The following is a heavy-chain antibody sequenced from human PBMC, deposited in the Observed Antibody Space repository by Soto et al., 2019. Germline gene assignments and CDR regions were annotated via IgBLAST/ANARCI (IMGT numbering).Heavy chain of an antibody. Sequence: EVHLVESGGGLVKPGGSLRLSCVASAFSFTNAWMSWVRQAPGKGLEWVGRIKSITDGGTTDYAAPVKGRFTISRDDSNNTLYLQMISLKTEDTAVYYCSTGRSTYGLDSWGQGTLVTVSS. CDR2: IKSITDGGTT. CDR1: AFSFTNAW. D-gene: IGHD5-18*01. V-gene: IGHV3-15*01. CDR3: STGRSTYGLDS. J-gene: IGHJ4*02.